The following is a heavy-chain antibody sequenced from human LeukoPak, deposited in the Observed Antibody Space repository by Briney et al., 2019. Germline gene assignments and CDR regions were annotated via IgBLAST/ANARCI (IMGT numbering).Heavy chain of an antibody. V-gene: IGHV3-30*02. CDR3: AKDGDGWGY. Sequence: GGSLRLSCAASGFTVSSNYMSWVRQAPGNGLEWVAFIRYDGSLKYYADSVKGRFTISRDNSKNTLYLQMNSLRAEDTAVYYCAKDGDGWGYWGQGTLVIVSS. CDR2: IRYDGSLK. J-gene: IGHJ4*02. CDR1: GFTVSSNY. D-gene: IGHD7-27*01.